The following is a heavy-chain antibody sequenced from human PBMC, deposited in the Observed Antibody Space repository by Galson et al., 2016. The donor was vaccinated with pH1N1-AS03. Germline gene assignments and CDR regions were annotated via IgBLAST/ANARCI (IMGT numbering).Heavy chain of an antibody. D-gene: IGHD6-19*01. V-gene: IGHV4-61*01. CDR2: IYHSGST. CDR3: ARYYFEFILEVVAVTGTEMGAFDI. Sequence: ETLSLTCTVSGGSVSSGHYYWSWIRQPPGKGLEWIGYIYHSGSTNYNPSLKSRVTISVDTSKNQFSLKLSSVTAADTAIYYCARYYFEFILEVVAVTGTEMGAFDIWGQGTAVTVSS. CDR1: GGSVSSGHYY. J-gene: IGHJ3*02.